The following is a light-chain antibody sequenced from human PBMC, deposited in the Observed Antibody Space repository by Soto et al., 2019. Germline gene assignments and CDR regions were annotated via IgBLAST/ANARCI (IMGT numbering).Light chain of an antibody. CDR1: QGVSSY. J-gene: IGKJ1*01. V-gene: IGKV3-20*01. Sequence: EIVLTQSPATLSLSPWERATLSCRASQGVSSYLAWYQQKPGQAPRLLIYGASNRATGIPDRFSGSGSGTDFTLTISRLEPEDFAVYYCQQYGSSGTFGQGTKVDIK. CDR3: QQYGSSGT. CDR2: GAS.